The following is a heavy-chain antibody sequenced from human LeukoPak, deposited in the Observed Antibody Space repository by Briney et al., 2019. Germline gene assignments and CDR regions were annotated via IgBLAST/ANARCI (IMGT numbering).Heavy chain of an antibody. CDR1: GYTFTGYY. J-gene: IGHJ4*02. Sequence: VSVKVSCKASGYTFTGYYMHWVRQAPGQGLEWMGWINPNSGGTNYAQKFQGRVTMTRDTSISTAYMELSRLRSDDTAVYYCARAVHYYDSSGYYYFGYWGQGTLVTVSS. D-gene: IGHD3-22*01. CDR2: INPNSGGT. V-gene: IGHV1-2*02. CDR3: ARAVHYYDSSGYYYFGY.